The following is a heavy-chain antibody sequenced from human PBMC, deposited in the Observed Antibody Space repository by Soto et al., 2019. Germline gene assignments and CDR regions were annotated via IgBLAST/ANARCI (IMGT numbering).Heavy chain of an antibody. CDR2: ISGSGGST. J-gene: IGHJ4*02. CDR1: GFTFSSYA. D-gene: IGHD1-26*01. CDR3: AKVVGAPPTVIFDY. V-gene: IGHV3-23*01. Sequence: RLSCAASGFTFSSYAMSWVRQAPGKGLEWVSAISGSGGSTYYADSVKGRFTISRDNSKNTLYLQMNSLRAEDTAVYYCAKVVGAPPTVIFDYWGQGTLVTVSS.